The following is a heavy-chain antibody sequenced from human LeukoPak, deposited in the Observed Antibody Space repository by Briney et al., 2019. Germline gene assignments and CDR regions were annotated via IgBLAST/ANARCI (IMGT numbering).Heavy chain of an antibody. CDR2: FDPEDGET. CDR3: ATDRPYYYDSSGSFE. Sequence: ASVKVSCKVSGYTLTELSMHWVRQAPGKGLELMGGFDPEDGETIYAQKFQGRVTMTEDTSTDTAYMELSSLRSEDTAVYYCATDRPYYYDSSGSFEWGQGTLVTVSS. CDR1: GYTLTELS. V-gene: IGHV1-24*01. D-gene: IGHD3-22*01. J-gene: IGHJ4*02.